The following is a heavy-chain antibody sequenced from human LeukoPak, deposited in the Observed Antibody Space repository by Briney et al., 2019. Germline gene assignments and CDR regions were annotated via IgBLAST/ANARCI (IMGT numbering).Heavy chain of an antibody. CDR1: GFTFSSYS. J-gene: IGHJ3*02. Sequence: GGSLRLSCVASGFTFSSYSMQWVRQTAGKGLEWVGILSYDGTNTYYGESVKGRFTISRDNSKNTVYLQMNRLRAEDTAVYYCARDLREHGVFDIWGQGTMVTVSS. V-gene: IGHV3-33*05. CDR2: LSYDGTNT. CDR3: ARDLREHGVFDI. D-gene: IGHD1-26*01.